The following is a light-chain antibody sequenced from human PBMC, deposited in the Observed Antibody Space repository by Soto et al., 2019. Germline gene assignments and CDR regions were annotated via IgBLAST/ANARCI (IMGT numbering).Light chain of an antibody. J-gene: IGLJ2*01. Sequence: QSVLTQPASVSGSPGQSIIISCTGTSSDVGGYNYVSWYQQHPGKAPKLMIYEVSDRPSGVSNRFSGSKSGNTASLTISGLQAEDEADYYCSSYTSSSPLVFGGGTKVTVL. CDR1: SSDVGGYNY. CDR3: SSYTSSSPLV. V-gene: IGLV2-14*01. CDR2: EVS.